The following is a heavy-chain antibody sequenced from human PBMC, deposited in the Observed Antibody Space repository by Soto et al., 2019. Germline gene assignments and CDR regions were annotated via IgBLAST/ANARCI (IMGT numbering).Heavy chain of an antibody. J-gene: IGHJ6*02. Sequence: GGSLRLSFAASGFTFSNSWMNWVRQAPGKGLEWVGRIKSKTDGGTTDYAAPVKGRFTISRDDSKNTLYLQMNSLKTEDTAVYYCTTDIVVRLTYYYYYGMDVWGQGTTVTVCS. V-gene: IGHV3-15*07. D-gene: IGHD2-15*01. CDR2: IKSKTDGGTT. CDR1: GFTFSNSW. CDR3: TTDIVVRLTYYYYYGMDV.